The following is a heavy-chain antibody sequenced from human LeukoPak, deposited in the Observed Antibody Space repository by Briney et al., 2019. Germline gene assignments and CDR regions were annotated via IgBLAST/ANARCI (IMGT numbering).Heavy chain of an antibody. D-gene: IGHD3-10*01. CDR2: ISAYNGNT. CDR3: ARVSVSFRGVTTNWFDP. J-gene: IGHJ5*02. V-gene: IGHV1-18*01. CDR1: GGTFSSYA. Sequence: ASVKVSCKASGGTFSSYAISWVRQAPGQGLEWMGWISAYNGNTNYAQKLQGRVTMTTDTSTSTAYMELRSLRSDDTAVYYCARVSVSFRGVTTNWFDPWGQGTLVTVSS.